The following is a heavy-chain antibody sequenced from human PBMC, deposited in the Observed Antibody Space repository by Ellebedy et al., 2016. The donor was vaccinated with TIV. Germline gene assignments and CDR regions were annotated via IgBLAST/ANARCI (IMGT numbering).Heavy chain of an antibody. Sequence: MPGGSLRLSCTVSGGSISSYYWSWIRQPPGKGLEWIGYNHYSGSSNYNPSLKSRLTISVDTSKNQFSLKLSSVTAADTAVYYCARADYGDPGAYYYGLDVWGQGTTVTVSS. D-gene: IGHD4-17*01. CDR2: NHYSGSS. V-gene: IGHV4-59*01. CDR1: GGSISSYY. CDR3: ARADYGDPGAYYYGLDV. J-gene: IGHJ6*02.